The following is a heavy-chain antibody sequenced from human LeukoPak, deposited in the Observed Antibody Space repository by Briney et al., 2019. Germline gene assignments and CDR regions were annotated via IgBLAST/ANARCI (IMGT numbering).Heavy chain of an antibody. D-gene: IGHD3-3*01. CDR3: ARLGYDFWSGYYHPYYFDY. Sequence: GASVKVSCKASGYTFTSYDINWVRQATGQGLEWMGWMNPNSGNTGYAQKFQGRVTITGNTSISTAYMELSSLRSEDTAVYYCARLGYDFWSGYYHPYYFDYWGQGTLVTVSS. CDR1: GYTFTSYD. J-gene: IGHJ4*02. CDR2: MNPNSGNT. V-gene: IGHV1-8*03.